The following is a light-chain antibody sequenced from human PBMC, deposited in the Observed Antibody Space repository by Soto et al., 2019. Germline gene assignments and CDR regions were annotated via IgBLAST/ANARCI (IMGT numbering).Light chain of an antibody. Sequence: EIVMTQSPATLSVSPGERATLSCRASQSVSSNLAWYQQKPGQAPRLLIYGASSRATGIPDRFSGSGSETDFTLTISRLEPEDFAVYYCHQYVSAPLTFGGGTKVDIK. J-gene: IGKJ4*01. V-gene: IGKV3-20*01. CDR2: GAS. CDR3: HQYVSAPLT. CDR1: QSVSSN.